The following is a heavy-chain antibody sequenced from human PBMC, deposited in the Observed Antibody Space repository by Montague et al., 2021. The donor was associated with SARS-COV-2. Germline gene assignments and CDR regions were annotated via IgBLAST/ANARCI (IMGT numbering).Heavy chain of an antibody. CDR3: ARGAPGY. V-gene: IGHV4-34*01. Sequence: SETLSLTCAVYGGSFSDYHWTWIRQSPGRGLEWIGQINYGGSTMYNPSLRSRVTISIDTSKNQFSLKLTSVTAADTAVYYCARGAPGYWGQGALVTVSS. CDR2: INYGGST. D-gene: IGHD1-1*01. J-gene: IGHJ4*02. CDR1: GGSFSDYH.